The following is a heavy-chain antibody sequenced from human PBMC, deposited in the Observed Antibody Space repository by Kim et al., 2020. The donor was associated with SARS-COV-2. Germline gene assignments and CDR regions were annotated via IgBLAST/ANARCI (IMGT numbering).Heavy chain of an antibody. D-gene: IGHD6-19*01. CDR1: GGSISSSSYY. CDR3: ARLGEGSKVAGIGAADY. V-gene: IGHV4-39*01. CDR2: IYYSGST. Sequence: SETLSLTCTVSGGSISSSSYYWGWIRQPPGKGLEWIGSIYYSGSTYYNPSLKSRVTISVDTSKNQFSLKLSSVTAADTAVYYCARLGEGSKVAGIGAADYWGQGTLVTVSS. J-gene: IGHJ4*02.